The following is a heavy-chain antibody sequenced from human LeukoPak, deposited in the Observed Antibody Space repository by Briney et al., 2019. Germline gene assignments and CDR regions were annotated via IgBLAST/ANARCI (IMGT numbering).Heavy chain of an antibody. V-gene: IGHV3-7*03. D-gene: IGHD3-3*01. CDR1: GFTFGKYW. Sequence: GGSLRLSCVASGFTFGKYWMSWVRQAPAKGLEWVANIKLDGSEKNYVDSVKGRFTISRDNTKNSLYLQMNSLRAEDTAVFYCARDQYDTWSRRGNFDSWGQGTLVIVPS. CDR3: ARDQYDTWSRRGNFDS. J-gene: IGHJ4*02. CDR2: IKLDGSEK.